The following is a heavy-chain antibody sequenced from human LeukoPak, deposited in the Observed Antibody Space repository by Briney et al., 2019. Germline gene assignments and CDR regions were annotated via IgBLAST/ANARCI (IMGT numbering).Heavy chain of an antibody. CDR2: ISSSSSYI. J-gene: IGHJ4*02. V-gene: IGHV3-21*01. Sequence: PGGSLRLSCAASGFTFSSYSMNWVRQAPGKGLEWVSSISSSSSYIYYADSVKGRFTISRDNAKNSLYLQMNSLRPEDTAVYYCAKEYWRGSNTNYFDYWGQGTLVTVSS. CDR3: AKEYWRGSNTNYFDY. CDR1: GFTFSSYS. D-gene: IGHD4-11*01.